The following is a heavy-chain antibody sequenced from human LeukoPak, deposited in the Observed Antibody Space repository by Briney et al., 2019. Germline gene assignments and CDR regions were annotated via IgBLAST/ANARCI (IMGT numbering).Heavy chain of an antibody. J-gene: IGHJ4*02. D-gene: IGHD3-3*01. CDR1: GGSISSGGYY. V-gene: IGHV4-31*03. CDR3: ARGGDFYPQYYFDY. Sequence: SETLSLTCTVSGGSISSGGYYWSWIRQHPGKGLEWIGYIYYSGSTYYNPSLKSRVTISVDTSKNQFSLKLSSVTAADTAVYYCARGGDFYPQYYFDYWGQGTLVTVSS. CDR2: IYYSGST.